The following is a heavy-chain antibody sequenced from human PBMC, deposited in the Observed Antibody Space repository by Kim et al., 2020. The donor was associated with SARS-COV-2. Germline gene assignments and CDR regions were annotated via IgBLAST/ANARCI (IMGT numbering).Heavy chain of an antibody. J-gene: IGHJ4*02. Sequence: DSVKGRFTISRDNSRNTLYLQMNSLRAEDTAVYYCAREGLRLGELSSLDYWGQGTLVTVSS. D-gene: IGHD3-16*02. CDR3: AREGLRLGELSSLDY. V-gene: IGHV3-30*07.